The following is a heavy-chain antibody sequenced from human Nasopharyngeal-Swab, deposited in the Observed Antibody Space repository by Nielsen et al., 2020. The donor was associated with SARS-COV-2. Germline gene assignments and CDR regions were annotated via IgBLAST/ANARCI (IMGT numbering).Heavy chain of an antibody. Sequence: ASVKVSCKVSGYTFTTYAIHWVRHAPGQRLEGMAWINAGTGNREYSQRFQGRVTISADTSASTAYMELHSLRSEDTAVYYCARSGTVGAPGFDYWGQGTLVTVSS. D-gene: IGHD1-26*01. CDR1: GYTFTTYA. J-gene: IGHJ4*02. V-gene: IGHV1-3*01. CDR3: ARSGTVGAPGFDY. CDR2: INAGTGNR.